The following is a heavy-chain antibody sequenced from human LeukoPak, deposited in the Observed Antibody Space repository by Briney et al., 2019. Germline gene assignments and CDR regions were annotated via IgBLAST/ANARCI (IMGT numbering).Heavy chain of an antibody. CDR3: ARVTTDDAFDI. CDR2: LYSSGST. CDR1: GGSISSNNYF. Sequence: PSETLSLTCTVSGGSISSNNYFWSWIRQPAGKGLEWLGRLYSSGSTSFNPSLKSRVAISRDTSKNQFSPQMSSVTAADTAVYYCARVTTDDAFDIWGQGTMVTVSS. D-gene: IGHD4-11*01. J-gene: IGHJ3*02. V-gene: IGHV4-61*02.